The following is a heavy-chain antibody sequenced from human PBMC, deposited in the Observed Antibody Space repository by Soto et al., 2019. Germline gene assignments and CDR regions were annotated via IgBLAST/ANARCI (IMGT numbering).Heavy chain of an antibody. CDR3: ARPSRSWYWNYFDY. CDR1: GYTFTSYG. Sequence: ASVKVSCKASGYTFTSYGISWVRQAPGQGLEWMGWISAYNGNTNYAQKLQGRVTMTTDTSTSTAYMELRSLRSDDTAVYYCARPSRSWYWNYFDYWGQGTLVTVSS. CDR2: ISAYNGNT. J-gene: IGHJ4*02. D-gene: IGHD6-13*01. V-gene: IGHV1-18*01.